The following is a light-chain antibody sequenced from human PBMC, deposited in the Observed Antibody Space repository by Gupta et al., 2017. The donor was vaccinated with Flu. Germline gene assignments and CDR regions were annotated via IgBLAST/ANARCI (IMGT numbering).Light chain of an antibody. J-gene: IGLJ3*02. V-gene: IGLV1-44*01. Sequence: QPGLTQPPSAPGTPGQRVTISCSGSSSNIGSNTVNWYQQVPGTAPKLLIYRGNQRPSGVPNRFSGSKSGTSASLDITGLQSEDEADYYWEAWDDSLSVLVFGGGTKLTVL. CDR2: RGN. CDR1: SSNIGSNT. CDR3: EAWDDSLSVLV.